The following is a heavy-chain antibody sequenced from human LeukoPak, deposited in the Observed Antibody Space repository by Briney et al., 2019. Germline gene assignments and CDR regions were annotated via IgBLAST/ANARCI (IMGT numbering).Heavy chain of an antibody. J-gene: IGHJ4*02. CDR3: ARDSGEAAAGTLDY. CDR2: IIPIFGTA. CDR1: GGTFSSYA. V-gene: IGHV1-69*05. Sequence: SVKVSRKASGGTFSSYAISWVRQAPGQGLEWMGRIIPIFGTANYAQKFQGRVTITTDESTSPAYMELSSLRSEDTAVYYCARDSGEAAAGTLDYWGQGTLVTVSS. D-gene: IGHD6-13*01.